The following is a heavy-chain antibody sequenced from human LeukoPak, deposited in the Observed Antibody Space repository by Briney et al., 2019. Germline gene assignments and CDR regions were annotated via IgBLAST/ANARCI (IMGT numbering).Heavy chain of an antibody. CDR2: ITGSGGST. V-gene: IGHV3-23*01. D-gene: IGHD1-14*01. CDR3: TPTITAAGY. J-gene: IGHJ4*02. Sequence: TGGSLRLSCAASGFTFSSYTMSWVRQAPGKGLEWVSGITGSGGSTYYADSVKGRFTISRDNSKNTVYLQMNSLRVEDTAVYYCTPTITAAGYWGQGTLVTVSP. CDR1: GFTFSSYT.